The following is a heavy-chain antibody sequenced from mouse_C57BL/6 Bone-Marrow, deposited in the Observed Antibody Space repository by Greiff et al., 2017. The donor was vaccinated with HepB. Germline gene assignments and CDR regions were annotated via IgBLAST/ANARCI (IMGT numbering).Heavy chain of an antibody. Sequence: QVQLQQSGAELVRPGASVKLSCKASGYTFTDYYINWVKQRPGQGLEWIARIYPGSGNTYYNEKFKGKATLTAEKSSSTAYMQLSSLTSEDSAVYFCARPNYYGSSYFDYWGQGTTLTVSS. V-gene: IGHV1-76*01. J-gene: IGHJ2*01. D-gene: IGHD1-1*01. CDR2: IYPGSGNT. CDR3: ARPNYYGSSYFDY. CDR1: GYTFTDYY.